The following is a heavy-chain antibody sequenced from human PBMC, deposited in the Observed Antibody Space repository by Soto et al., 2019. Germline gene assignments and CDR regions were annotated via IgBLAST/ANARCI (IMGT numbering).Heavy chain of an antibody. D-gene: IGHD3-3*01. CDR2: IYYSGST. J-gene: IGHJ3*02. CDR3: ASHPLEWLWSGYAFDI. Sequence: QVQLQESGPGLVKPSQTLSLTCTVSGGSISSGGYYWSWIRQHPGKGLEWIGYIYYSGSTYYTPSVKSLVNISVDTYKNQFSLKLSSVTGADTAVYYCASHPLEWLWSGYAFDIWGQGTMVTVSS. CDR1: GGSISSGGYY. V-gene: IGHV4-31*01.